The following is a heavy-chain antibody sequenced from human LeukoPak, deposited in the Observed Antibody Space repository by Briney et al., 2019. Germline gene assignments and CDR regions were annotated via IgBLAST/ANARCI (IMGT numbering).Heavy chain of an antibody. D-gene: IGHD1-26*01. CDR3: ARNLEATADY. CDR1: GFTVSSNY. J-gene: IGHJ4*02. Sequence: GGSLRLSCAASGFTVSSNYMSWVRQAPGKGLEWVSVIYTGGSTYYVDSMKGRFTISRDNSKNTVYLQMDSLRAEDTAIYYCARNLEATADYWGQGTLVTVSS. V-gene: IGHV3-66*01. CDR2: IYTGGST.